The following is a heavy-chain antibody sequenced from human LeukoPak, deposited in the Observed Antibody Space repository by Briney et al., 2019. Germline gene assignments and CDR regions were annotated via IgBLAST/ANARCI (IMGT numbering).Heavy chain of an antibody. V-gene: IGHV1-18*01. CDR3: ARVLYYYGSGSHDY. CDR1: GYTFTSYG. CDR2: ISAYNGNT. J-gene: IGHJ4*02. D-gene: IGHD3-10*01. Sequence: APVKVSCKASGYTFTSYGISWVRQAPGQGLEWMGWISAYNGNTNYAQKLQGRVTMTTDTSTSTAYMELRSLRSDDTAVYYCARVLYYYGSGSHDYWGQGTLVTVSS.